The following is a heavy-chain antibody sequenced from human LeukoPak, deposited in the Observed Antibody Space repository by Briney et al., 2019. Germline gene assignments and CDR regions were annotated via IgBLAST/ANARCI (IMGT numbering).Heavy chain of an antibody. V-gene: IGHV1-69*13. J-gene: IGHJ6*02. D-gene: IGHD3-9*01. CDR1: GGTFSSYA. Sequence: SVKVSCTASGGTFSSYAISWVRQAPGQGLEWMGGIIPIFATANYAQKFQGRVTIIADESTSTSYMELSSLRSEDTAVYYCARDFLTGYYPNYNYYAMDVWGQGTTVTVSS. CDR2: IIPIFATA. CDR3: ARDFLTGYYPNYNYYAMDV.